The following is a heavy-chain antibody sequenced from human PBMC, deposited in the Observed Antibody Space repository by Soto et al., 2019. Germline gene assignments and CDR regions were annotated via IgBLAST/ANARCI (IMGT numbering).Heavy chain of an antibody. CDR2: INEDSTYI. Sequence: EVRLVESGGGLVKPGGSLRLSCAASGFTFSAFSMNWVRQAPGKGLEWLSSINEDSTYIYYGDSLRGRSTISRDNAKDSLYLHIETLRDEDTAVYYCVRDFGRYFRAGYMDAWGDGATVIVS. V-gene: IGHV3-21*02. J-gene: IGHJ6*03. CDR1: GFTFSAFS. D-gene: IGHD3-10*02. CDR3: VRDFGRYFRAGYMDA.